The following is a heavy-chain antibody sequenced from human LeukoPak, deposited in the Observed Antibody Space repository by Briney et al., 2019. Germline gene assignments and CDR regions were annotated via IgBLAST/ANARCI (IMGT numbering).Heavy chain of an antibody. J-gene: IGHJ6*03. Sequence: PGGSLRLSCAASGFTFSSYSMNWVRQAPGKGLEWVSAISGSGGSTYYADSVKGRFTISRDNSKNTLYLQMNSLRAEDTAVYYCAKDDPIVVVPLIGYMDVWGKGTTVTVSS. CDR1: GFTFSSYS. D-gene: IGHD2-2*01. V-gene: IGHV3-23*01. CDR2: ISGSGGST. CDR3: AKDDPIVVVPLIGYMDV.